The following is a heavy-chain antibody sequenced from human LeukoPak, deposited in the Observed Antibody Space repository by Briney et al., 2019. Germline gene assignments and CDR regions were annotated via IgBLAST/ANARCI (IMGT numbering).Heavy chain of an antibody. Sequence: GGSLRLSCAASGFTFSSYWMNWVRQAPGKGLVWVSRIASDGSSTTYADSVKGRFSISRDNAKNALYLQMNSLRVEDTAVYYCARGRPHGNDYWGQGTLVTVSS. CDR3: ARGRPHGNDY. J-gene: IGHJ4*02. CDR2: IASDGSST. D-gene: IGHD4-23*01. V-gene: IGHV3-74*01. CDR1: GFTFSSYW.